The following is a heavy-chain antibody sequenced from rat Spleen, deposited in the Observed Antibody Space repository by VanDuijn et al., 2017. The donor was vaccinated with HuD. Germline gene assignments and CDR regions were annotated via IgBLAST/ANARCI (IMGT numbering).Heavy chain of an antibody. D-gene: IGHD2-1*01. CDR2: ISYSGST. J-gene: IGHJ1*01. V-gene: IGHV3-1*01. Sequence: MGYISYSGSTSYNPSLKSRISITRDTSKNQFFLQLNSVTTEDTATYYCARRGPTWYFDFWGPGTMVTVSS. CDR3: ARRGPTWYFDF.